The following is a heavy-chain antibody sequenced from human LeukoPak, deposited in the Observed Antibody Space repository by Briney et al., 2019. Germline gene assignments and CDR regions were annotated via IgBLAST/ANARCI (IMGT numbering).Heavy chain of an antibody. CDR3: ARTAEIRTYYDFWSGYYFDY. CDR1: GGTFSSYA. V-gene: IGHV1-69*13. D-gene: IGHD3-3*01. Sequence: SVKVSCKASGGTFSSYAISWVRQAPGQGLEWMGGIIPIFGTANYAQKFQGRVTITADESTSTAYMELSSLRSEDTAVYYCARTAEIRTYYDFWSGYYFDYWGQGTLVTVSS. CDR2: IIPIFGTA. J-gene: IGHJ4*02.